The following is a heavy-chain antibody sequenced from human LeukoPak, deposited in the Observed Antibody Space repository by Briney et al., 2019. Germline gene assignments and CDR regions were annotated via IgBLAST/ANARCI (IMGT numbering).Heavy chain of an antibody. D-gene: IGHD4-17*01. CDR3: ARDQAKLRYYFDY. J-gene: IGHJ4*02. CDR1: GFTFSSYA. Sequence: GRSLRLSCAASGFTFSSYAMHWVRQAPGKGLEWVAVISYDGSNKYYTDSVKGRFTISRDNSKNTLYPQMNSLRAEDTAVYYCARDQAKLRYYFDYWGQGTLVTVSS. V-gene: IGHV3-30-3*01. CDR2: ISYDGSNK.